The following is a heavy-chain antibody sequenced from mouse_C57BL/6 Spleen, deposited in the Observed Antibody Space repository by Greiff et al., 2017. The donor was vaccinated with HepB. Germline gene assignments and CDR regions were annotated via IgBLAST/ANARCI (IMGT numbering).Heavy chain of an antibody. Sequence: VQLQQPGAELVMPGASVKLSCKASGYTFTSYWMHWVKQRPGQGLEWIGEIVPSDSYTNYNQKFKGKSTLTVDKSSSTAYMQLSSLTSEDSAVYYCARNYGSSLFAYWAKGLWSLSLQ. J-gene: IGHJ3*01. CDR1: GYTFTSYW. D-gene: IGHD1-1*01. CDR3: ARNYGSSLFAY. CDR2: IVPSDSYT. V-gene: IGHV1-69*01.